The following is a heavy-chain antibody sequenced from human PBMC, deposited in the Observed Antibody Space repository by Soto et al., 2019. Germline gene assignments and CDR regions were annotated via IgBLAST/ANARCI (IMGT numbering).Heavy chain of an antibody. V-gene: IGHV3-30*18. CDR2: ISYDGSNK. J-gene: IGHJ6*02. CDR1: GFTFSSYG. Sequence: PGGSLRLSCAASGFTFSSYGMHWVRQAPGKGLEWVAVISYDGSNKYYADSVKGRFTISGDNSKNTLYLQMNSLRAEDTAVYYCAKCSSSWYDYYYGMDVWGQGTTVTV. D-gene: IGHD6-13*01. CDR3: AKCSSSWYDYYYGMDV.